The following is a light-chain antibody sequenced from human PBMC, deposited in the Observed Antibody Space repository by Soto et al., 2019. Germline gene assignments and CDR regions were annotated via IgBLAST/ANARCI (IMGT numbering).Light chain of an antibody. V-gene: IGKV3-15*01. J-gene: IGKJ5*01. CDR1: QTIDSN. CDR3: QQYNKGSPIT. CDR2: GAS. Sequence: IVMTQSPGTLSVFPGGSATLSCRASQTIDSNLAWYQQKPGQAPRLLIYGASTRATGIPVRFSGSGSGTEFTLTISSLQSEDFAVSYCQQYNKGSPITFGQGTRLEIK.